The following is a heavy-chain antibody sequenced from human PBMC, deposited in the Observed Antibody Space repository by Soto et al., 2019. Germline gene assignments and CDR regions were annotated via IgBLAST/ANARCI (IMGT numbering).Heavy chain of an antibody. V-gene: IGHV3-21*01. CDR2: ISSSSSYI. CDR3: ATRSLPVN. J-gene: IGHJ4*02. CDR1: EFIFSSYT. Sequence: PGEYLRLSYAASEFIFSSYTMNWVRQAPGKGLEWVSSISSSSSYIYYADSVKGRFTISRDNAKNSLYLQMNSLRAEDTAVYYCATRSLPVNWGQGTLVTVSS.